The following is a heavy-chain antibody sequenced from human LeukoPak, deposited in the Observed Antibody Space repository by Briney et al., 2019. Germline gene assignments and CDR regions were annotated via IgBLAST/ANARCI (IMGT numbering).Heavy chain of an antibody. CDR2: INPDSGGP. CDR3: ARDRGKVANDY. Sequence: ASVKVSFKASGYTFTGYYIHWMRQAPGQGLEWMGRINPDSGGPNYAHKFQGRVTMTRDTSISTAYMDLSRLTSDDTAVYFCARDRGKVANDYWGQGTLVIVSS. J-gene: IGHJ4*02. CDR1: GYTFTGYY. D-gene: IGHD3-10*01. V-gene: IGHV1-2*06.